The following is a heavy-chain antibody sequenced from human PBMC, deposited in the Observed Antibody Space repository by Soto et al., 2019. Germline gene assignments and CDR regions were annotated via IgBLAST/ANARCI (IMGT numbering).Heavy chain of an antibody. J-gene: IGHJ3*02. D-gene: IGHD6-13*01. CDR2: IIPIFGTA. CDR1: GGTFSSYA. CDR3: ARVTRKSIAAAGNNFFAPQNDAFDI. V-gene: IGHV1-69*13. Sequence: GASAKVSCKASGGTFSSYAIGWVRQAPGQGLEWTGGIIPIFGTANYAQKFQGRVTITADESTSTAYMELSSLRSEDTAVYYCARVTRKSIAAAGNNFFAPQNDAFDIWGQGTMVTVS.